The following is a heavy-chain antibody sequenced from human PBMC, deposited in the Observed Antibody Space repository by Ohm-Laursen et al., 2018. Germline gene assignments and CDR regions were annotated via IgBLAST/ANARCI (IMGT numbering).Heavy chain of an antibody. V-gene: IGHV4-59*01. Sequence: TLSLTCSVSGGSISSYYWSWIRQPPGKGLEWIGYIYYSGSTNYNPSLKSRVTISVDTSKNQFSLKLSSVTAADTAVYYCARGPGATYFDYWGQGTLVTVSS. CDR2: IYYSGST. D-gene: IGHD1-26*01. CDR3: ARGPGATYFDY. J-gene: IGHJ4*02. CDR1: GGSISSYY.